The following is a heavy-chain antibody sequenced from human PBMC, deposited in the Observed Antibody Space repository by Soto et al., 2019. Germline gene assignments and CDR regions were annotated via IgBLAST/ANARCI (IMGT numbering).Heavy chain of an antibody. V-gene: IGHV1-2*02. J-gene: IGHJ6*02. CDR1: GYTFTGDY. D-gene: IGHD6-13*01. Sequence: ASVKVACKASGYTFTGDYMHWVRQAPGQGLEWMGGINPNSGGTTYAQKFQGRVTMTRDTSISTVYMELSRLSSDDTAVYYCSPGGLYSRSLYYYYYGMDVWGQVPTVTLSS. CDR2: INPNSGGT. CDR3: SPGGLYSRSLYYYYYGMDV.